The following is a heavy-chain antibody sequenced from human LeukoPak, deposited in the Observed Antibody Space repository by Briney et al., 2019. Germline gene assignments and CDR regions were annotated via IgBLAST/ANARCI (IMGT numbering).Heavy chain of an antibody. CDR1: GGTFSSYA. Sequence: SVKVSCKASGGTFSSYAISWVRQAPGQGLEWMGGIIPIFGTANYAQKFQGRVTITADKSASTAYMELSSLRSEDTAVYYCARGDGAVAKLCGMDVWGKGTTVTVSS. J-gene: IGHJ6*04. D-gene: IGHD6-19*01. CDR3: ARGDGAVAKLCGMDV. CDR2: IIPIFGTA. V-gene: IGHV1-69*06.